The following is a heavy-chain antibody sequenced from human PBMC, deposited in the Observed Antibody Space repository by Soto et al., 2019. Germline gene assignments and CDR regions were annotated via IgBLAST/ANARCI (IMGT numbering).Heavy chain of an antibody. CDR3: ARGIKRGAAQRKNWFDP. D-gene: IGHD6-6*01. V-gene: IGHV4-34*01. Sequence: SETLSLTCAVYGGSFSGYYWSWIRQPPGKGLEWIGEINHSGSTNYNPSLKSRVTISVDTSKNQFSLKLSSVTAAETAVYYCARGIKRGAAQRKNWFDPWGQGTLVTVSS. CDR1: GGSFSGYY. J-gene: IGHJ5*02. CDR2: INHSGST.